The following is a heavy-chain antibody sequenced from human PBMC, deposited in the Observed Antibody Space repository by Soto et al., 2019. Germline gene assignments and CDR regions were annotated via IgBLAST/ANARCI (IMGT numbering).Heavy chain of an antibody. V-gene: IGHV3-21*06. CDR3: ARDLRGHYGP. J-gene: IGHJ3*01. D-gene: IGHD4-17*01. CDR2: VSGSSSYI. Sequence: GGSLRLSCEGSGFNFRNFNMIWVRQAPGKGLEWVSSVSGSSSYIYYADSVKGRFTVSRDNADNLVFLQMNGLRPEDTAMYYCARDLRGHYGPWGQGTMVTV. CDR1: GFNFRNFN.